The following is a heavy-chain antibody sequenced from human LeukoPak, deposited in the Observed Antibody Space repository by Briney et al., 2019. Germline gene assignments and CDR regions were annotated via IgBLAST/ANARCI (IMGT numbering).Heavy chain of an antibody. CDR3: ARVRLLRYFVRGPGWFDP. D-gene: IGHD3-9*01. V-gene: IGHV4-34*01. CDR2: INHSGST. J-gene: IGHJ5*02. CDR1: GGSFSGYY. Sequence: SETLSLTCAVYGGSFSGYYWSWLRQPPGKGLEWIGEINHSGSTNYNPSLKSRVTISVDTSKNQFSLKLSSVTAADTAVYYCARVRLLRYFVRGPGWFDPSGQGTLVTVSS.